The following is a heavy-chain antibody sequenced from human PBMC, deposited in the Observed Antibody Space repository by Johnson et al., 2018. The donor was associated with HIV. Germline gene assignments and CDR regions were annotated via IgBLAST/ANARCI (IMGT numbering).Heavy chain of an antibody. V-gene: IGHV3-23*04. CDR1: GFTFDDYA. D-gene: IGHD3-3*01. J-gene: IGHJ3*02. CDR2: ISGSGGST. Sequence: VQLVESGGGLVQPGGSLRLSCAASGFTFDDYAMHWVRQAPGKGLEWVSSISGSGGSTYYADSVKGQFTISRDNSKNTLYLQMNSLRPEDTAVDYCARLVTMCGVVKGAFDIWGQGTMVTVSS. CDR3: ARLVTMCGVVKGAFDI.